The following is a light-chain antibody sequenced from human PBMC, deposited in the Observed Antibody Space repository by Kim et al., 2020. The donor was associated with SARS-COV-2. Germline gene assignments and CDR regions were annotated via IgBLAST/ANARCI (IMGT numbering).Light chain of an antibody. Sequence: ASGGDRVTIACRASQSISSYLNWYQQKPGKAPKLLIYAASSLQSGVPSRFSGSGSGTDFTLTISSLQPEDFATYYCQQSYSTPSTFGQGTKVDIK. CDR3: QQSYSTPST. J-gene: IGKJ1*01. CDR2: AAS. CDR1: QSISSY. V-gene: IGKV1-39*01.